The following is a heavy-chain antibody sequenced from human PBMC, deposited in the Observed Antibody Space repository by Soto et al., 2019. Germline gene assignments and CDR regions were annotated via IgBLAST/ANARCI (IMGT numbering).Heavy chain of an antibody. CDR1: GFTISGNY. CDR2: IYSGGNT. V-gene: IGHV3-53*01. D-gene: IGHD3-10*01. J-gene: IGHJ4*02. CDR3: ARVPYYGAAVDY. Sequence: GGSLRLSCAASGFTISGNYMSWVRQAPGKGLEWVSVIYSGGNTYYADSVKGRFTISRDNSKNTLYLQMNSLRVEDTAVYYCARVPYYGAAVDYWGQGTLVTVSS.